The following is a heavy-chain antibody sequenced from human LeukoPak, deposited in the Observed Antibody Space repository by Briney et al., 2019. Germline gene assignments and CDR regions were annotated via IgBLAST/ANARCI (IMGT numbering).Heavy chain of an antibody. D-gene: IGHD3-16*01. Sequence: SGTLSLTCAVSGGSISSSNWWSWVRQPPGKGLEWIGEIYHSGSTNYSPSLKSRVTISVDKSKNQFSLKLTSVIAADTAMYYCARVRGAGADYYHYQMDVWGKGTTVTVSS. CDR1: GGSISSSNW. CDR2: IYHSGST. V-gene: IGHV4-4*02. CDR3: ARVRGAGADYYHYQMDV. J-gene: IGHJ6*04.